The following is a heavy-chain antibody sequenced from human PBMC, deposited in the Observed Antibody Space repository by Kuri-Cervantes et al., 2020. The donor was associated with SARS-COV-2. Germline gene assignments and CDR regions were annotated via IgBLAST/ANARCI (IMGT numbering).Heavy chain of an antibody. CDR2: IIPIFGIA. CDR1: GGTFSSYA. V-gene: IGHV1-69*04. CDR3: ARDAAADNLSDY. Sequence: SVKVSCKASGGTFSSYAISWVRQAPGQGLEWMGRIIPIFGIASYAQKFQGRVTITADKSTSTAYMELSSLRSEDTAVYYCARDAAADNLSDYWGQGTLVTVSS. J-gene: IGHJ4*02. D-gene: IGHD6-13*01.